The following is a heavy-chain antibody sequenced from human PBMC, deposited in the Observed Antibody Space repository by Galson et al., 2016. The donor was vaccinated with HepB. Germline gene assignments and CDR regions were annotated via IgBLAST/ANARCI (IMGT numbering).Heavy chain of an antibody. CDR3: ARGKSLLTMPWNYGLDV. CDR2: ISSSSSYI. D-gene: IGHD1-1*01. J-gene: IGHJ6*04. CDR1: GFTFSSYS. Sequence: SLRLSCAASGFTFSSYSMNWVRQAPGKGLEWVSSISSSSSYIYYADSVKGRFTISRDNAKNSLYLQMNSLRAGDTAVYYCARGKSLLTMPWNYGLDVWGKGTAVTVSS. V-gene: IGHV3-21*01.